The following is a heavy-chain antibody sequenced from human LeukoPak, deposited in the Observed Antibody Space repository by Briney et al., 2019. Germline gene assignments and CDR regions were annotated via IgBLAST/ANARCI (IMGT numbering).Heavy chain of an antibody. Sequence: SGRSLRLSCAASGFTFSSYGMHWVRQAPGKGLEWVAVIWYDGSNKYYADSVKGRFTISRDNSKNTLYLQMNSLRAEDTAVYYCARARGAMYYFDYWGQGTLVTVSS. CDR2: IWYDGSNK. J-gene: IGHJ4*02. D-gene: IGHD3-10*01. CDR3: ARARGAMYYFDY. V-gene: IGHV3-33*01. CDR1: GFTFSSYG.